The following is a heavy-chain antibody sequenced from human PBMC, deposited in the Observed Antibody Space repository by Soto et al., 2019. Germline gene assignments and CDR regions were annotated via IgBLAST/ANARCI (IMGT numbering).Heavy chain of an antibody. J-gene: IGHJ4*02. CDR3: ARDSSSWDYFDY. D-gene: IGHD6-13*01. V-gene: IGHV1-3*01. CDR1: GYTFTSYA. CDR2: INAGNGNT. Sequence: ASVKVSCKASGYTFTSYAMHWVRQAPGQRLEWMGWINAGNGNTKYSQKFQGRVTITRDTSASTAYMELSSLRSEDTAVYYCARDSSSWDYFDYLGQGTLVTVSS.